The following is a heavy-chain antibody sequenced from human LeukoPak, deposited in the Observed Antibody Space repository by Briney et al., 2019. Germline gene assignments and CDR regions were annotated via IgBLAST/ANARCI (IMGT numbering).Heavy chain of an antibody. J-gene: IGHJ4*02. CDR2: ISSSSSYI. CDR1: GFTFGDYA. V-gene: IGHV3-21*01. Sequence: GGSLRLSCTASGFTFGDYAMSWVRQAPGKGLEWVSSISSSSSYIYYADSVKGRFTISRDNAKNSLYLQMNSLRAEDTAVYYCARTTALGYCSSTSCYSGDGYWGQGTLVTVSS. CDR3: ARTTALGYCSSTSCYSGDGY. D-gene: IGHD2-2*01.